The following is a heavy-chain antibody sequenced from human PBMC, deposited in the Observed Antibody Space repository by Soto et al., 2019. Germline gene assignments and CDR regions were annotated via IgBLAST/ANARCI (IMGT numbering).Heavy chain of an antibody. D-gene: IGHD2-15*01. V-gene: IGHV3-53*01. J-gene: IGHJ4*02. CDR1: GFTLSDTN. CDR3: AREGYPLAAYFDR. Sequence: PEGSLRLSCAASGFTLSDTNMSWVRQGQGKGLELVSVMYSDGNTYYTVSVQGRFTISRDNSKNTLYLQMNSLRAEDTAVYYCAREGYPLAAYFDRWGQGTLVTVSS. CDR2: MYSDGNT.